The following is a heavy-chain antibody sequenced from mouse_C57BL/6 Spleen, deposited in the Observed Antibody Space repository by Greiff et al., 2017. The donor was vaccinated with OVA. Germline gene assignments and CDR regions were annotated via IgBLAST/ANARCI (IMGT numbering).Heavy chain of an antibody. CDR1: GFTFHDYY. Sequence: QVQLQQSGAELVKPGASVKISCKASGFTFHDYYINWVKQRPGQGLEWIGKIGPGSGSNYYNGKVKGKATLNADKSSSTTYMQLSSLTSEDSAVYFCAREGSLYWYFYVWGTGTTVTVAS. J-gene: IGHJ1*03. CDR2: IGPGSGSN. V-gene: IGHV1-77*01. CDR3: AREGSLYWYFYV. D-gene: IGHD1-1*02.